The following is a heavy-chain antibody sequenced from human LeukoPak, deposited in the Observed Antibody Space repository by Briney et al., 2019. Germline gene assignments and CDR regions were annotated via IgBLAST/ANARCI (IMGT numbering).Heavy chain of an antibody. Sequence: GGSLRLSCAASGFIFSSYGMHWVRQAPDKGLEWVAFIRYDGSRKYYADSVKGRFTISRDNSKNTLYLQMNSLRPEDTAIYYCSIFEITLIVVLNSWGQGTLVTVSS. CDR1: GFIFSSYG. V-gene: IGHV3-30*02. CDR2: IRYDGSRK. CDR3: SIFEITLIVVLNS. J-gene: IGHJ4*02. D-gene: IGHD3-22*01.